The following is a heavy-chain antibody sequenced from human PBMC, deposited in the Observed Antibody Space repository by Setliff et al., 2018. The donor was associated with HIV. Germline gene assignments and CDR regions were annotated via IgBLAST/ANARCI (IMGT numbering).Heavy chain of an antibody. Sequence: SEILSLTCTVSGDSISSYSWSWIRQPPGKGLEWIGHIYYSGRTNYNPSLKSRVTISVDTSKNQFSLKLSSVTAADTAVYYCARDVGSHYDSREYYFDYWGQGTLVTVS. D-gene: IGHD3-22*01. CDR3: ARDVGSHYDSREYYFDY. V-gene: IGHV4-59*01. CDR2: IYYSGRT. CDR1: GDSISSYS. J-gene: IGHJ4*02.